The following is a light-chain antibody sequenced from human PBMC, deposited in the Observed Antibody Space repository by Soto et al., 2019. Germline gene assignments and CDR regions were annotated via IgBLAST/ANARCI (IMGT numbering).Light chain of an antibody. J-gene: IGKJ1*01. V-gene: IGKV1-6*01. Sequence: AIQLTQSPSSLSASVGDRVTITCRASQAIRTALGWYQQKPGKVPKLLIYAASTLQSGVPSRFSGSGSGTDFTLTISSLQPEDFATYYCQQYEAFSGTFGPGSMA. CDR1: QAIRTA. CDR2: AAS. CDR3: QQYEAFSGT.